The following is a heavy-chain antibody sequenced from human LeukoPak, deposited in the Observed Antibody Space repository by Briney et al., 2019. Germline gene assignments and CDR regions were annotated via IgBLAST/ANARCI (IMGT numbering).Heavy chain of an antibody. CDR2: ISSSSSTI. J-gene: IGHJ3*02. CDR1: GFTFSSYS. Sequence: PGGSLRLSCAASGFTFSSYSMNWVRQAPGKGLEWVSYISSSSSTIYYADSVKGRFTISRDNSKNTLYLQMNSLRAEDTAVYYCARELASRSREPDAFDIWGQGTMVTVSS. CDR3: ARELASRSREPDAFDI. D-gene: IGHD6-13*01. V-gene: IGHV3-48*01.